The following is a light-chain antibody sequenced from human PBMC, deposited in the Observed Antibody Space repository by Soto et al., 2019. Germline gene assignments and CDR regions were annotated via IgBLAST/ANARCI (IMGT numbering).Light chain of an antibody. V-gene: IGKV1-5*01. J-gene: IGKJ2*01. Sequence: DIQMTQSPSTLSASVGDRVTITCRASQSISSWLAWYQQKPGKAPTLLIYDASSLESGVPSRFSGSGSGTEFTLTISSLQPADFATYDCQQYNSYLYTFGQGTKLEIK. CDR3: QQYNSYLYT. CDR1: QSISSW. CDR2: DAS.